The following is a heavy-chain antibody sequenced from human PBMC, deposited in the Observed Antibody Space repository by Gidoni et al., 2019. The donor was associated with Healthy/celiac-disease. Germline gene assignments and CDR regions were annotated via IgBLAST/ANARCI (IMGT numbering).Heavy chain of an antibody. CDR2: ISGSGGST. J-gene: IGHJ4*02. Sequence: EVQLLESGGGLVQPGEYLRLSCAASGFTFSSYAMSWVRQAQGKGLEWVSAISGSGGSTYYADAVKGRFTISRDNSKNTLYLQMNSLRAEDTAVYYCAKLMVRGGGLSWGQGTLVTVSS. D-gene: IGHD3-10*01. CDR1: GFTFSSYA. CDR3: AKLMVRGGGLS. V-gene: IGHV3-23*01.